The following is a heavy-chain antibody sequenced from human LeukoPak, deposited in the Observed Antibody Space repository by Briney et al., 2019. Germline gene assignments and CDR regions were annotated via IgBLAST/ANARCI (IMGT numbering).Heavy chain of an antibody. V-gene: IGHV3-23*01. CDR2: ISGSGGST. CDR3: AKGVKMTTVTTTLSY. Sequence: PGGSLRLSCAASGFTFSSYAMSWVRQAPGKGLEWVSAISGSGGSTYYADSVKGRFTISRDNSKNTLYLQVNSLRAEDTAVYYCAKGVKMTTVTTTLSYWGQGTLVTVSS. J-gene: IGHJ4*02. CDR1: GFTFSSYA. D-gene: IGHD4-17*01.